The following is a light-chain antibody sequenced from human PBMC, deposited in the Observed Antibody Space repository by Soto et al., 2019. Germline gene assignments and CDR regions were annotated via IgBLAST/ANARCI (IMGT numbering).Light chain of an antibody. CDR1: NTDVGGHNY. V-gene: IGLV2-14*01. CDR2: EVT. J-gene: IGLJ1*01. CDR3: SSYSSRGTLFV. Sequence: QSALTQPSPVSGSPGQSITLSCTKTNTDVGGHNYVSWFQERPGQAPRLLSNEVTTRPSGVSTRFSGSKSGNTASLTISGLQAEDEADYHRSSYSSRGTLFVFGTGTKVTVL.